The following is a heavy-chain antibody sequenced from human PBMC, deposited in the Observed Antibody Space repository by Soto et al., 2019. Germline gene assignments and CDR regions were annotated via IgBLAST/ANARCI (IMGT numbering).Heavy chain of an antibody. CDR2: ISHDGRTE. CDR1: GFVFSDYA. D-gene: IGHD4-4*01. J-gene: IGHJ4*02. V-gene: IGHV3-30*18. CDR3: AKVLQRMTSVTYFHY. Sequence: PGGSLRLSCTASGFVFSDYAMHWLRQAPGQGLEWVTLISHDGRTELYADSVKGRFSISRDNSKNTMLLQMNSLRPEDTAVYFCAKVLQRMTSVTYFHYWGQGRLVTVSS.